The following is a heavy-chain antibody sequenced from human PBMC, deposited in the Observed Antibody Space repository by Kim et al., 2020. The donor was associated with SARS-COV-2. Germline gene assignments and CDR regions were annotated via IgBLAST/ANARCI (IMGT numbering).Heavy chain of an antibody. CDR3: ASMTGTKVYYHMDG. J-gene: IGHJ6*01. CDR2: IYCRSQWHH. V-gene: IGHV6-1*01. Sequence: SQTLPLTCAISGDSVSIKISAWNWIRQSPSRGLEWLGRIYCRSQWHHEYAVTVKSRITINPDTSMNQMSLQLNSVTPEDTAGYYCASMTGTKVYYHMDGW. CDR1: GDSVSIKISA. D-gene: IGHD1-1*01.